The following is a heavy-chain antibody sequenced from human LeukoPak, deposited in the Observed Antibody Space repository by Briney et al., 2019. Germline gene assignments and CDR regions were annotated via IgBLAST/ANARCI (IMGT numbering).Heavy chain of an antibody. CDR2: ISGSGGST. CDR3: AKDRMVRGVISRFDY. D-gene: IGHD3-10*01. V-gene: IGHV3-23*01. Sequence: GGSLRLSCAASGFTFSSYAMSWVRQAPGKGLEWVSAISGSGGSTYCAGSVKGRFTISRDNSKNTLYLQMNSLRAEDTAVYYCAKDRMVRGVISRFDYWGQGTLVTVSS. CDR1: GFTFSSYA. J-gene: IGHJ4*02.